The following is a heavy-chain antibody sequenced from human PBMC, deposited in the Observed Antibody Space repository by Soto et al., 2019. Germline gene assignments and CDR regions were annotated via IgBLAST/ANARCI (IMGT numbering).Heavy chain of an antibody. Sequence: QVQLVQSGAEVKKPGASVKVSCKASGYTFTGYYMHWVRQAPGQGLEWMGWINPNSGGTNYAHKFQGWVTMTRDTSISTSYMELRRLRSDDTAVYYCATTVTPDDAFDIWGQGTMVTVSS. CDR1: GYTFTGYY. V-gene: IGHV1-2*04. J-gene: IGHJ3*02. CDR2: INPNSGGT. D-gene: IGHD4-17*01. CDR3: ATTVTPDDAFDI.